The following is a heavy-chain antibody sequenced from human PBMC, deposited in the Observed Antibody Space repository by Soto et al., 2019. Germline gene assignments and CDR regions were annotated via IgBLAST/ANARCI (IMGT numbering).Heavy chain of an antibody. CDR1: GFSITNTW. CDR2: VKSKADGGTA. D-gene: IGHD3-3*01. V-gene: IGHV3-15*07. CDR3: NSYLGFWGGNTPL. J-gene: IGHJ4*02. Sequence: EVQLVESGGGLVQPGGSLRLSCAASGFSITNTWMHWVRQAPGKGLEWVGRVKSKADGGTADYAAPVKGRFTVSRDDSKATQSMQRNCLRLDDTAVYYCNSYLGFWGGNTPLWGQGTLVTVSP.